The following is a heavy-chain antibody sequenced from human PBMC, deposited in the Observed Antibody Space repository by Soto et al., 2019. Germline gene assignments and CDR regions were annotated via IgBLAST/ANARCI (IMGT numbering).Heavy chain of an antibody. CDR1: GGSISSGGYY. D-gene: IGHD3-10*01. CDR3: ARVSYYYGSGYDY. V-gene: IGHV4-31*03. CDR2: IYYSGST. J-gene: IGHJ4*02. Sequence: SDTLSLTCTVSGGSISSGGYYWSWIRQHPGKGLEWIGYIYYSGSTYYNPSLKSRVTISVDTSKNQFSLKLSSVTAADTAVYYCARVSYYYGSGYDYWGQGTLVTVSS.